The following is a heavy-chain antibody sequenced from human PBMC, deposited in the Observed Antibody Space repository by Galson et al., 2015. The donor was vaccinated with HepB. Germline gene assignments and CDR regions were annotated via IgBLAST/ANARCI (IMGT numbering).Heavy chain of an antibody. D-gene: IGHD3-3*01. Sequence: QSGAEVKKPGESLRISCKGSGYSFTSYWISWVRQMPGKGLEWMGRIDPSDSYTNYSPSFQGHVTISADKSISTAYLQWSSLKAADTAMYYCARHYDFWSGYYAFDIWGQGTMVTVSS. CDR2: IDPSDSYT. CDR3: ARHYDFWSGYYAFDI. V-gene: IGHV5-10-1*01. CDR1: GYSFTSYW. J-gene: IGHJ3*02.